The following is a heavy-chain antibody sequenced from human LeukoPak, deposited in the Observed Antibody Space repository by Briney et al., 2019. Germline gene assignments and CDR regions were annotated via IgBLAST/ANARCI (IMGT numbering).Heavy chain of an antibody. D-gene: IGHD6-13*01. CDR3: ARGDIAAAGTSTPADY. Sequence: SVKVSCKASGGTFSSYAISWVRQAPGQGLEWMGGIIPIFGTANYAQKFQGRVTITADESTSTAYMELSSLRSEDTAVYYWARGDIAAAGTSTPADYWGQGTLVTVSS. J-gene: IGHJ4*02. V-gene: IGHV1-69*13. CDR1: GGTFSSYA. CDR2: IIPIFGTA.